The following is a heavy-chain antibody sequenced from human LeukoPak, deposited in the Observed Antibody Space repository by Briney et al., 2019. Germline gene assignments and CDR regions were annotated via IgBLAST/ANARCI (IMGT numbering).Heavy chain of an antibody. V-gene: IGHV4-30-2*01. CDR3: ARQGYSYADDY. Sequence: PSETLSLTCVVSGGSISSGGYSWTWIRQPPGKGLEWVGYIYHSGSTYYNPSLKSRVTISVDRSKNQFSLSLDSVTAADTAVYYCARQGYSYADDYWGQGILVTVSS. CDR2: IYHSGST. D-gene: IGHD5-18*01. CDR1: GGSISSGGYS. J-gene: IGHJ4*02.